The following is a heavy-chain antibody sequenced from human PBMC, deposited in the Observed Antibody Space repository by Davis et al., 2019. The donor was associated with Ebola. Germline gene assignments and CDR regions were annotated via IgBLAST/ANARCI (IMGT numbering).Heavy chain of an antibody. CDR2: ISSSSSYI. V-gene: IGHV3-21*01. CDR1: GFTFSSYS. D-gene: IGHD2-21*01. Sequence: PGGSLRLSCAASGFTFSSYSMNWVRQAPGKGLEWVSSISSSSSYIYYADSVKGRFTISRDNAKNSLYLQMNSLRAEDTAVYYCARESCGGDCYSVGYDYWGQGTLVTVSS. J-gene: IGHJ4*02. CDR3: ARESCGGDCYSVGYDY.